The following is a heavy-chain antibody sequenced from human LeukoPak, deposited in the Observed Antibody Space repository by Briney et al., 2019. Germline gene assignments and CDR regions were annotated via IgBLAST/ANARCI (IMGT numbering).Heavy chain of an antibody. J-gene: IGHJ6*03. V-gene: IGHV1-69*06. Sequence: ASVKVSCKASGGTFSSYAISWVRQAPGQGPEWMGGIIPIFGTANYAQKLQGRVTITADKSTSTAYMELSSLRSEDAAVYYCASTGSYYCYYYMDVWGKGTTVTVSS. CDR3: ASTGSYYCYYYMDV. CDR1: GGTFSSYA. D-gene: IGHD2-8*02. CDR2: IIPIFGTA.